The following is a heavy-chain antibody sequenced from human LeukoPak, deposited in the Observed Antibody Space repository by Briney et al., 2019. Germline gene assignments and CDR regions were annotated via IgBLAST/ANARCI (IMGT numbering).Heavy chain of an antibody. Sequence: PGGSLRLSCAASGFTLSSYAMSWVRQAPGKGLEWVSTISGSGGSTYYADSVKGRFTISRDNSKNTLYLQMNSLRAEDTAVYYCARDTNGYYYDSSGYSDFDYWGQGTLVTVSS. CDR3: ARDTNGYYYDSSGYSDFDY. CDR1: GFTLSSYA. CDR2: ISGSGGST. J-gene: IGHJ4*02. V-gene: IGHV3-23*01. D-gene: IGHD3-22*01.